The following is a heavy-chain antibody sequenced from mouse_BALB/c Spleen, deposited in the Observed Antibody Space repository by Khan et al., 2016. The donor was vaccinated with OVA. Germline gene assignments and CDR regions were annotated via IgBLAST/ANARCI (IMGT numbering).Heavy chain of an antibody. CDR3: ARGLFDV. CDR1: GYTLTDYY. J-gene: IGHJ1*01. CDR2: INTNNGDT. Sequence: VQLQQSGHELVKPGASVKMSCKASGYTLTDYYMKWVKLSNGKGLEWIGDINTNNGDTFYNQKDKGKATLTVDKSSSTAYMQLNSLTSEDSAVYYCARGLFDVWGAGTTVTVSS. V-gene: IGHV1-26*01.